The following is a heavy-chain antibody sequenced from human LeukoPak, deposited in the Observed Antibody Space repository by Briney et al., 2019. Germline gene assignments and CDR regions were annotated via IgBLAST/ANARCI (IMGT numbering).Heavy chain of an antibody. CDR3: ARRTVYCSSASCYTGGAIDY. J-gene: IGHJ4*02. Sequence: PSETLSLTCTVSGYSISSGYYWGWIRQPPGKGLEWIGSIYHSGNTYYNPSRKSRVTISVDTSKNQFSLKLSSVTAADTAVYYCARRTVYCSSASCYTGGAIDYWGQGTLVTVSS. CDR1: GYSISSGYY. V-gene: IGHV4-38-2*02. CDR2: IYHSGNT. D-gene: IGHD2-2*02.